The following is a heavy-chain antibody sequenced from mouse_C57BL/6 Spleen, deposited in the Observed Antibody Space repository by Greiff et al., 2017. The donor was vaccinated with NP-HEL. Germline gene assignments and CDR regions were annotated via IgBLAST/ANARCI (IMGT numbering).Heavy chain of an antibody. D-gene: IGHD2-4*01. CDR1: GYTFTDYY. CDR3: AREDYDYSEWFAY. Sequence: EVQLQQSGPELVKPGASVKISCKASGYTFTDYYMNWVKQSHGKSLEWIGDINPNNGGTSYNQKFKGKATLTVDKSSSTAYMELRSLTSEDSAVYYCAREDYDYSEWFAYWGQGTLVTVSA. V-gene: IGHV1-26*01. CDR2: INPNNGGT. J-gene: IGHJ3*01.